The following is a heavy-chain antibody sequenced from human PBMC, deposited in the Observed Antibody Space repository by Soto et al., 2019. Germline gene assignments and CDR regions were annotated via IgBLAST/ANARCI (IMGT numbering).Heavy chain of an antibody. D-gene: IGHD2-21*01. CDR1: GFTFSSNT. CDR3: ARGSYCSSPECPGFDF. V-gene: IGHV3-23*01. CDR2: ITGSGGDV. Sequence: PGGSLRLYCAASGFTFSSNTMSWVRQAPGEGLEWVSIITGSGGDVTYADSVRGRFTISRDNSKNTLFLQMNTLRAEDSAVYYCARGSYCSSPECPGFDFWGRGTLVTVSS. J-gene: IGHJ5*01.